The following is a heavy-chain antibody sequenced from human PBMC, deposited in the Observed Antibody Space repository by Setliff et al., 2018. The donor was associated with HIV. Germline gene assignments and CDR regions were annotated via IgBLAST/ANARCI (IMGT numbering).Heavy chain of an antibody. J-gene: IGHJ3*01. CDR2: ISPDNGAA. CDR1: GYMILGYK. Sequence: ASVKVSCKAIGYMILGYKMSWVRQAPGQGLEWIGRISPDNGAAEYAPKFQGRVRMTLDTSISTAYLEIPRLTSDDAAVYYCARPRVFDSFDVWGQGTLVTGS. CDR3: ARPRVFDSFDV. V-gene: IGHV1-2*06.